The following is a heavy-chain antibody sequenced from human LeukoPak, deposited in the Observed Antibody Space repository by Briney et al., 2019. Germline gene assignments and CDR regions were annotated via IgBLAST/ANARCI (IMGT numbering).Heavy chain of an antibody. CDR1: GGSISSYY. CDR2: IYYSGST. Sequence: SETLSLTCTVSGGSISSYYWSWIRQPPGKGLEWIGYIYYSGSTNYNPSLKSRVTISVDTSKNQFSPKLSSVTAADTAVYYCARALERGYYFDYWGQGTLVTVS. CDR3: ARALERGYYFDY. V-gene: IGHV4-59*01. D-gene: IGHD1-1*01. J-gene: IGHJ4*02.